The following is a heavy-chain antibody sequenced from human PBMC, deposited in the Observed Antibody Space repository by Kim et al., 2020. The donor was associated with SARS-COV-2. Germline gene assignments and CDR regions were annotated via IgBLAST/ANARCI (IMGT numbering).Heavy chain of an antibody. CDR3: ARSVLLWFGTAEGPFD. J-gene: IGHJ4*01. D-gene: IGHD3-10*01. CDR1: GGSISSSSYY. Sequence: SETLSLTCTVSGGSISSSSYYWGWIRQPPGKGLEWIGSIYYSGSTYYNPSLKSRVTISVDTSKNQFSLKLSSVTAADTTVYYCARSVLLWFGTAEGPFD. V-gene: IGHV4-39*01. CDR2: IYYSGST.